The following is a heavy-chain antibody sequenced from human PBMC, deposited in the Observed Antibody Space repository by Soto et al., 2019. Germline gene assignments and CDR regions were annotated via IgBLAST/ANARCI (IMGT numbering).Heavy chain of an antibody. V-gene: IGHV3-9*01. CDR2: ISWNSGSI. J-gene: IGHJ6*02. D-gene: IGHD3-22*01. CDR3: AKDRGSSGYCIDG. Sequence: SLRLSCAASGFTFDDYAMHWVRQAPGKGLEWVSGISWNSGSIGYADSVKGRFTISRDNAKNSLYLQMNSLRAEDTALYYCAKDRGSSGYCIDGWGQGNTVTVSS. CDR1: GFTFDDYA.